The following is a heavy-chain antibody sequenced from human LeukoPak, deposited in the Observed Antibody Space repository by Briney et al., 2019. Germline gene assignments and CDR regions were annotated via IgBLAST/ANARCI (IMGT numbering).Heavy chain of an antibody. Sequence: QPGGSLRLSCATSGFTSHDYAMSWVRQPPGKGLEWVSLISDGDGSTHYADSVKGRFTISRDNSKNTLYLQMNTLRAEDTAIYYCASSYGSSAYYPFDNWGQGTLVTVFS. V-gene: IGHV3-23*01. J-gene: IGHJ4*02. CDR1: GFTSHDYA. CDR3: ASSYGSSAYYPFDN. CDR2: ISDGDGST. D-gene: IGHD3-22*01.